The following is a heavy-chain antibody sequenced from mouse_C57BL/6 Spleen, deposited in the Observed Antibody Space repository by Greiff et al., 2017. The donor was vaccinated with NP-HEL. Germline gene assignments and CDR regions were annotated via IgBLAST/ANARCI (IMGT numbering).Heavy chain of an antibody. J-gene: IGHJ4*01. CDR3: ARLSTGAMDY. CDR2: ISSGGSYT. V-gene: IGHV5-6*01. Sequence: EVQGVESGGDLVKPGGSLKLSCAASGFTFSSYGMSWVRQTPDKRLEWVATISSGGSYTYSPDSVKGRFTISRDNAKNTLYLQMSSLKSEDTAMYYCARLSTGAMDYWGQGTSVTVSS. CDR1: GFTFSSYG. D-gene: IGHD3-2*01.